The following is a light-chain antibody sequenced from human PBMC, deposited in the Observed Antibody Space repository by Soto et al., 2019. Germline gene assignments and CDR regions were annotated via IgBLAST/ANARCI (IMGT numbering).Light chain of an antibody. J-gene: IGKJ2*01. CDR3: QQYKYWPYP. CDR2: GAS. CDR1: QSVSSN. Sequence: EIVMTQSPATLSVSPGARATLSCRASQSVSSNLAWYQQKPGQALRLLISGASTSATGIQARFSGSGSGTEFTLTISILQSEDFAVYYCQQYKYWPYPFGQGTKLEI. V-gene: IGKV3-15*01.